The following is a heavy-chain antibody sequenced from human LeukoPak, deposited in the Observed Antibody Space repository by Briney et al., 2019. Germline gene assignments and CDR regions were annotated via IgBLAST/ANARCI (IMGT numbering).Heavy chain of an antibody. CDR1: GFNFNNYN. Sequence: GGSLRLSCAASGFNFNNYNMNWVRQAPGKGLEWVSYITLSSSSIYYADSVKGRFTISRDNAKNSLYLQMNSLRAEDTAVYYCVPDIVVVTATTFDYWGQGTLVTVSS. J-gene: IGHJ4*02. D-gene: IGHD2-21*02. CDR3: VPDIVVVTATTFDY. V-gene: IGHV3-48*01. CDR2: ITLSSSSI.